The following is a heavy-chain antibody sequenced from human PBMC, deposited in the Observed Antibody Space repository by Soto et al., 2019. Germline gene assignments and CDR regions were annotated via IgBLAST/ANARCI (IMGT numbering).Heavy chain of an antibody. CDR1: GLTFSSYW. D-gene: IGHD3-10*01. Sequence: EVQLVESGGGLVQSGGSLRLSCAASGLTFSSYWMHWVRQAPGKGLVWVSRIKGDGISTNYADSVKGRFTVSRDNAKDTVFLQMNGLSADDTAVYYCARGAMGNYYNDYWGQGTLVNVTS. V-gene: IGHV3-74*01. J-gene: IGHJ4*02. CDR3: ARGAMGNYYNDY. CDR2: IKGDGIST.